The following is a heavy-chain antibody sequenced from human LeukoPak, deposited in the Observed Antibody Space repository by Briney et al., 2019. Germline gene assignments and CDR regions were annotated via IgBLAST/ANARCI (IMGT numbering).Heavy chain of an antibody. J-gene: IGHJ6*04. D-gene: IGHD2-2*02. CDR1: GYTFTSYY. V-gene: IGHV1-46*01. Sequence: ASVKVSCKASGYTFTSYYMHWVRQAPEQGLEWMGIINPSGGSTSYAQKFQGRVTMTRDTSMSTVYMELSSLRSEDTAVYYCVARLPAAILVDVWGKGTTVTVSS. CDR2: INPSGGST. CDR3: VARLPAAILVDV.